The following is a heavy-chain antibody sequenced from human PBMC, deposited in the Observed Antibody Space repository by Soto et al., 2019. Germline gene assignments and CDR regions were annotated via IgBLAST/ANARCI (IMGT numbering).Heavy chain of an antibody. Sequence: QVQLVESGGGVVQPGRSLRLSCAASGFTFSSYGMHWVRQAPGKGLEWVAVIWYDGSNKYYADSVKGRFTISRDNSKNALYLQMNSLRAEDTAVYYCARGAGVVPAAISGFGAYYYYGMDVWGQGTTVTVSS. V-gene: IGHV3-33*01. CDR1: GFTFSSYG. D-gene: IGHD2-2*01. J-gene: IGHJ6*02. CDR2: IWYDGSNK. CDR3: ARGAGVVPAAISGFGAYYYYGMDV.